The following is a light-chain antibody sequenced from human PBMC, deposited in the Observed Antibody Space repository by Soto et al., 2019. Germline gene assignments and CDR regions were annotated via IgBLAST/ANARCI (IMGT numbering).Light chain of an antibody. Sequence: EIVLTQSPGTMSLSPGERATLSCRASQSVSSSYLAWYQQKPGQAPRLLIYRTSNRTTGIPDRFSGSGSGTDFTLTISRLEPEDFAVYLCQQYDRSPRTFGQGTKVEIK. CDR1: QSVSSSY. CDR3: QQYDRSPRT. CDR2: RTS. V-gene: IGKV3-20*01. J-gene: IGKJ1*01.